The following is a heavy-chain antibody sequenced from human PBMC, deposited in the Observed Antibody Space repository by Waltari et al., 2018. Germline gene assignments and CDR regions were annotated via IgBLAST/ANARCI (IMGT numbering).Heavy chain of an antibody. CDR1: GFTFSTYG. V-gene: IGHV3-30*18. CDR2: IWYDGSNK. Sequence: QVQLVESGGGVVQPGRSLRLSCAASGFTFSTYGMPWVRQAPGTGLGWVAVIWYDGSNKYYADSVKGRFTISRDNSKNTLYLQMNSLRAEDTAMYYCAKGPLWGYSSAARGKYYFDYWGQGTLVTVSS. D-gene: IGHD6-25*01. CDR3: AKGPLWGYSSAARGKYYFDY. J-gene: IGHJ4*02.